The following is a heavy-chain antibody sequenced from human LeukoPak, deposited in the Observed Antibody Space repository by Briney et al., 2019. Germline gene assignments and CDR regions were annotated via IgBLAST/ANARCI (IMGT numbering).Heavy chain of an antibody. CDR2: IYYSGST. D-gene: IGHD1-26*01. Sequence: SETLSLTCTVSGGSISSGGYYWSWIRQHPGKGLEWIGYIYYSGSTYYNPSLKSRVTISVDTSKNQFSLKLSSVTAADTAVYYCASVSGSYAHDAFDIWGQGTMVTVSS. CDR1: GGSISSGGYY. V-gene: IGHV4-31*03. CDR3: ASVSGSYAHDAFDI. J-gene: IGHJ3*02.